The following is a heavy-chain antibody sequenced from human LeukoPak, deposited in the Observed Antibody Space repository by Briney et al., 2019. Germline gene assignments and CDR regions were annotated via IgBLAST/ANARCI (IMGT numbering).Heavy chain of an antibody. CDR2: ISSSGSTI. J-gene: IGHJ6*04. CDR3: AELGITMIGGV. CDR1: GFTFSSQS. D-gene: IGHD3-10*02. Sequence: GGSLRLSCVASGFTFSSQSMNWVRQAPGKGLEWVSSISSSGSTIYYADSVKGRFTISRDNAKNSLYLQMNSLRAEDTAVYYCAELGITMIGGVWGKGTTVTISS. V-gene: IGHV3-48*04.